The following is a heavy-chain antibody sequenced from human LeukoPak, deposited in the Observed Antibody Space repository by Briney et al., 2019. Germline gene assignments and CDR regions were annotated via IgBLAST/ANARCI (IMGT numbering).Heavy chain of an antibody. CDR3: ARESVDTSTVIAWDF. D-gene: IGHD5-18*01. V-gene: IGHV1-2*02. CDR1: GYTFTDYY. Sequence: ASVKVSCKASGYTFTDYYIHWVRQAPGQGLEWMGWSNSNNGGSDSAQRFQGRVTMTRDTSISTAYMELSSLRSEDTAVYYCARESVDTSTVIAWDFWGQGTLVTVSS. J-gene: IGHJ4*02. CDR2: SNSNNGGS.